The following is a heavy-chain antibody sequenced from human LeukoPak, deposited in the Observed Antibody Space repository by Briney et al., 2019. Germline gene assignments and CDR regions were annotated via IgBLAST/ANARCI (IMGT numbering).Heavy chain of an antibody. J-gene: IGHJ6*02. Sequence: ASVKVSCKASGYTFTSYDINWVRQATGQGLEWMGWMNPNSGNTGYAQKFQGRVTMTRNTSISTAYMELSSLRSEDTAVYYCASWGVVVPAAISSVAGMDVWGQGTTVTVSS. CDR3: ASWGVVVPAAISSVAGMDV. CDR2: MNPNSGNT. CDR1: GYTFTSYD. D-gene: IGHD2-2*02. V-gene: IGHV1-8*01.